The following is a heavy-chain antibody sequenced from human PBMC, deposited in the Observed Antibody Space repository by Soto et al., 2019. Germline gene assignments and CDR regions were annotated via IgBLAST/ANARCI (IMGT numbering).Heavy chain of an antibody. D-gene: IGHD4-17*01. CDR2: IYYSGST. V-gene: IGHV4-61*01. Sequence: QVQLQESGPGLVKPSETLSLTCTVSGGSVSSGSYYWSWIRQPPGKGLEWIGYIYYSGSTNYNPSLKSRVPISVDTSKNQFSLKLSSVTAADTAVYYCARVGTDYGDYGYYFDYWGQGTLVTVSS. CDR1: GGSVSSGSYY. J-gene: IGHJ4*02. CDR3: ARVGTDYGDYGYYFDY.